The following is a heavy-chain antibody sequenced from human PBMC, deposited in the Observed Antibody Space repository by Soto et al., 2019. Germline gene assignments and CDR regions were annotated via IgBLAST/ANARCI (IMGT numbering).Heavy chain of an antibody. CDR1: VVTLSNSV. V-gene: IGHV3-30*03. CDR2: ISPQRN. D-gene: IGHD5-12*01. J-gene: IGHJ4*02. CDR3: ARDRAMATMTFDS. Sequence: GGSLRLSCAASVVTLSNSVIHWVRQVPGKGLEWVAFISPQRNNYEESVKGRFTISRDNAKNSLSLEMTSLTAEDTAVYYCARDRAMATMTFDSWGPGSLVTVSS.